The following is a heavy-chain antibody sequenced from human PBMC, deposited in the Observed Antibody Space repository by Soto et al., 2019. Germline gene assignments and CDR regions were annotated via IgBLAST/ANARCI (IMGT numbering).Heavy chain of an antibody. J-gene: IGHJ4*02. D-gene: IGHD2-21*02. CDR2: INSYNGNT. CDR1: GYTFTSYG. V-gene: IGHV1-18*01. CDR3: AADRTYCGGDCYVD. Sequence: ASVKVSCKASGYTFTSYGIGWVRQAPGQGLEWMGWINSYNGNTNYAQKLQGRVTMTTDTSTSTAYMELSSLRSEDTAVYYCAADRTYCGGDCYVDWGQGTLVTVSS.